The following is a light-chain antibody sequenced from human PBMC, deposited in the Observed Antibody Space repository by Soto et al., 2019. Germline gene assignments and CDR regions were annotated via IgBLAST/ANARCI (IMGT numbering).Light chain of an antibody. J-gene: IGKJ5*01. CDR2: DAS. CDR3: QQYNNWPLIT. V-gene: IGKV3-11*01. CDR1: QRITTY. Sequence: EIVLTQSPATLSLSPVERATLSCRASQRITTYLAWYQQKPGQAPRLLIYDASNRATGIPARFSGSGSGTEFTLTISSLQSEDFAVYYCQQYNNWPLITFGQGTRLEIK.